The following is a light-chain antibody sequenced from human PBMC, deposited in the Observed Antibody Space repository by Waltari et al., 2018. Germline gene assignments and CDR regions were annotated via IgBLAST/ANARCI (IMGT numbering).Light chain of an antibody. CDR3: QSYDSSTWV. CDR2: ADN. V-gene: IGLV6-57*01. CDR1: SGSIASNY. Sequence: NFMLTQPHSVSESPGKTVTISCTRSSGSIASNYVQWYQQRPGSSPTTVSYADNQRPSGVPDRFSGSIDSSSNAASLPISGLKTEDEADYYCQSYDSSTWVFGGGTKLTVL. J-gene: IGLJ3*02.